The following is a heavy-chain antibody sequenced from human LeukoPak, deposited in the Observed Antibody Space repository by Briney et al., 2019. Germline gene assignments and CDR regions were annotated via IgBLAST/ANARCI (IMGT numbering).Heavy chain of an antibody. D-gene: IGHD6-13*01. J-gene: IGHJ4*02. CDR2: TYYRSKWYN. V-gene: IGHV6-1*01. CDR3: GRDIGAAIGH. Sequence: SQTLSLTCAISGDSVSSYSAGWNWIRQSPSRGLEWLGRTYYRSKWYNEYALSERSRITISPDTSRNQVSLQLNSVTPDDTAFYYCGRDIGAAIGHWGQGTLVTVSS. CDR1: GDSVSSYSAG.